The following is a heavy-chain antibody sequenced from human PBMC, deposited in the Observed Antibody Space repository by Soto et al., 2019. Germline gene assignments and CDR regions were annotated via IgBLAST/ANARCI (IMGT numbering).Heavy chain of an antibody. CDR1: GFTFSSYE. CDR2: ITNSGSII. J-gene: IGHJ5*02. Sequence: GGSLRLSCAASGFTFSSYEMNWVRQAPGKGLEWVSYITNSGSIIYYADSVKGRFTISRDNAKNSLYLQMNRRRAEHSAAYYCARGFNERGEDWLEPWGQGTLVTVSS. CDR3: ARGFNERGEDWLEP. D-gene: IGHD3-16*01. V-gene: IGHV3-48*03.